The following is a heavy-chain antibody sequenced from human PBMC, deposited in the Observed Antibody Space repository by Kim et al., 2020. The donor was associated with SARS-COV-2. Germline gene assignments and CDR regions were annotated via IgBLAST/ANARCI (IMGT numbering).Heavy chain of an antibody. CDR2: IYYSGST. CDR3: ARLLPVVGTTTTLDI. CDR1: GGSLRSYY. V-gene: IGHV4-59*08. Sequence: SETLSLTCTVSGGSLRSYYWSWIRQPTGKGLELIGYIYYSGSTNYSPSLKSRVTISVDTSKNQFSLRLRSVTAADTAVYYCARLLPVVGTTTTLDIWGQG. D-gene: IGHD1-26*01. J-gene: IGHJ3*02.